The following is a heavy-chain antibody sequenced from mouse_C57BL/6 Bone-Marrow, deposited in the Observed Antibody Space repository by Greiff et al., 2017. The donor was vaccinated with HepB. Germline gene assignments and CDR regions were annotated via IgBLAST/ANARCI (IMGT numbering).Heavy chain of an antibody. V-gene: IGHV1-69*01. CDR2: IDPSDSYT. D-gene: IGHD1-2*01. CDR1: GYTFTSYW. J-gene: IGHJ1*03. CDR3: AREDGHWYFDD. Sequence: QVQLQQPGAELVMPGASVKLSCKASGYTFTSYWMHWVKQRPGQGLEWIGEIDPSDSYTNYNQKFKGKSTLTVDKSSSTAYMQLSSLTSEDSAVYYCAREDGHWYFDDWGTGTTVTVSS.